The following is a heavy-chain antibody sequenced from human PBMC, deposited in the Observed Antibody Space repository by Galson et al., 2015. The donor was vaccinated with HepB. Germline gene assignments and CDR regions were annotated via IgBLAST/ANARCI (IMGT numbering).Heavy chain of an antibody. CDR1: GFTLSNYY. D-gene: IGHD5-12*01. CDR3: ARDLSGSDDAFDI. V-gene: IGHV3-11*01. Sequence: SLRLSCAASGFTLSNYYMTRIRQAPGGELEWVSYIGTSAFTIYYADSVRGRFTISRDNAENTLYLQMNSLRAEDTALYYCARDLSGSDDAFDIWGQGTMVTVSS. J-gene: IGHJ3*02. CDR2: IGTSAFTI.